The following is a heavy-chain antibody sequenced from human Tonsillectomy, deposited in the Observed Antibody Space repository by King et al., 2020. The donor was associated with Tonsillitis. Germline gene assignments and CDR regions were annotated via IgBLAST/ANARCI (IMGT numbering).Heavy chain of an antibody. CDR3: ARDAGDYGMDV. D-gene: IGHD4-17*01. J-gene: IGHJ6*02. Sequence: LQLQESGSGLVKPSQTLSLTCAVSGSSISSGGYSWSWIRQPPGKGLEWIGYIYHRESPYYNPSLKSRVNISIDRSKNHLSLNLSSVTAADTAVYYCARDAGDYGMDVWGQGTTVTVSS. CDR2: IYHRESP. CDR1: GSSISSGGYS. V-gene: IGHV4-30-2*01.